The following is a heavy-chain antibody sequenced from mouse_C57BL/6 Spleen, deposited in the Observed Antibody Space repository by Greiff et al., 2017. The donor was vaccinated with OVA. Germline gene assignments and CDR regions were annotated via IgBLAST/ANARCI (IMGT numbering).Heavy chain of an antibody. CDR1: GFSFNTYA. D-gene: IGHD1-1*01. V-gene: IGHV10-1*01. Sequence: DVKLVESGGGLVQPKGSLKLSCAASGFSFNTYAMNWVRQAPGKGLEWVARIRSKSNNYATYYADSVKDRFTISRDDSESMLYLQMNNLKTEDTAMYYCVRQGLDYGSSPFAYWGKGTLVTVSA. J-gene: IGHJ3*01. CDR3: VRQGLDYGSSPFAY. CDR2: IRSKSNNYAT.